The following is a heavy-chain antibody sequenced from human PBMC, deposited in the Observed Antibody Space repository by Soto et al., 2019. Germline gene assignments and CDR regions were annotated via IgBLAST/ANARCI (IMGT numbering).Heavy chain of an antibody. D-gene: IGHD3-10*01. CDR2: IHYSGST. CDR3: ARAPRGNYGYPSYFDY. Sequence: SETLSLTCTVSGDSISSYYWSWIRQPPGKGLEWIGYIHYSGSTNYNPSLKSRVTISVDTSKNQFSLKLSSVTAADTAVYYCARAPRGNYGYPSYFDYWGQGTLVTVSS. V-gene: IGHV4-59*01. J-gene: IGHJ4*02. CDR1: GDSISSYY.